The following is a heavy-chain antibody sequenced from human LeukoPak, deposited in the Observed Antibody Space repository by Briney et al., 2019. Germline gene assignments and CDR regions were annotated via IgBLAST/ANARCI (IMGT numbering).Heavy chain of an antibody. V-gene: IGHV3-7*01. CDR3: ARVPGVTRYFDY. J-gene: IGHJ4*02. CDR1: GFTFTCCW. Sequence: PGGSLTLSSAASGFTFTCCWMSWVRQAPGKGLEWVASIKQDGREKFYADSVKGRFTISRDNARNSLSLQMNSLRAEDTAVYYCARVPGVTRYFDYWGQGIQVAVSS. CDR2: IKQDGREK. D-gene: IGHD2-21*02.